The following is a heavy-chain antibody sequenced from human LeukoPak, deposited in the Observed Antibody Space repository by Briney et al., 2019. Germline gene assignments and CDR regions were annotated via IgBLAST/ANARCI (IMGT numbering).Heavy chain of an antibody. Sequence: SETLSLTCAVSGSSITSYYWSWIRQPPGKGLEWIGDISNSGTNNYNPSPKSRVTISVDKYKKQVSLRLKSLTAADTAVYFCAGAALTNQYTSGAFHHWGQGTLVTVSS. D-gene: IGHD3-10*01. CDR2: ISNSGTN. J-gene: IGHJ1*01. V-gene: IGHV4-59*01. CDR1: GSSITSYY. CDR3: AGAALTNQYTSGAFHH.